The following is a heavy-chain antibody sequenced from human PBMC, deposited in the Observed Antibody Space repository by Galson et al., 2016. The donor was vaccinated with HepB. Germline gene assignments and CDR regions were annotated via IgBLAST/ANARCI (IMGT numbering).Heavy chain of an antibody. CDR2: IYYSGST. V-gene: IGHV4-39*01. CDR3: VRMRQTDYDILTEDITGGGMDV. CDR1: GGSISSGGYY. D-gene: IGHD3-9*01. J-gene: IGHJ6*02. Sequence: SETLSLTCTVSGGSISSGGYYWSWIRQHPGKGLEWIGRIYYSGSTYYNPSLKSRVTISVDTSKNQFSLKLSSVTAADTAVYYCVRMRQTDYDILTEDITGGGMDVWGQGTTVTVSS.